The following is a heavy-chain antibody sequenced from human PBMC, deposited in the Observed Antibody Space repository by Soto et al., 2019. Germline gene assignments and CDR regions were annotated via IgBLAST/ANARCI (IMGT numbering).Heavy chain of an antibody. CDR1: GFTFSSYS. Sequence: EVQLVESGGGLVKPGGSLRLSCAASGFTFSSYSMNWVRQAPGKGLEWVSSISSSSSYIYYADSVKGRFTISRDNAKNSLYLQMNSLRAEDTAVYYCARRKVEAARPRSGYYYGMDVWGQGTTVTVSS. D-gene: IGHD6-6*01. CDR3: ARRKVEAARPRSGYYYGMDV. V-gene: IGHV3-21*01. CDR2: ISSSSSYI. J-gene: IGHJ6*02.